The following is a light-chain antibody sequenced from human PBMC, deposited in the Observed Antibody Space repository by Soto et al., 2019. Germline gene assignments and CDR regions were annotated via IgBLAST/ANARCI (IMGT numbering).Light chain of an antibody. Sequence: DIVLTHSPDSLDVSLGGRATIKCKSSQSVLYSSNGKNYLAWYQQKPGQPPNLLIYWASTRKSGVPDRFSGSGSGTDFTLTISSLQAEDVAVYYCQQYDTLPITFGQGTRLEIK. CDR3: QQYDTLPIT. CDR1: QSVLYSSNGKNY. CDR2: WAS. V-gene: IGKV4-1*01. J-gene: IGKJ5*01.